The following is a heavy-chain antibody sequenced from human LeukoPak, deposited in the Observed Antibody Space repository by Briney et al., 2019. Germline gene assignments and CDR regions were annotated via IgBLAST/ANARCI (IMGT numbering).Heavy chain of an antibody. J-gene: IGHJ2*01. D-gene: IGHD6-6*01. CDR3: ARVEWGSVAALDDWYFDL. V-gene: IGHV4-38-2*01. CDR1: DFSISNPYY. CDR2: SYHSRNT. Sequence: PSESLSLTCAVSDFSISNPYYWGWVRQPPGKGLEWIGNSYHSRNTYYNPSLKSRVTISVDTSKNQFSLRLNSVTAADTAVYYCARVEWGSVAALDDWYFDLWGRGTLVAVSS.